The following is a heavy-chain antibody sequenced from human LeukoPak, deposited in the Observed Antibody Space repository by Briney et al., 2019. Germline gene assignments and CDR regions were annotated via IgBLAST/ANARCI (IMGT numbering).Heavy chain of an antibody. J-gene: IGHJ4*02. CDR3: ARDVCSGGSRYSNY. CDR2: INWNGGST. Sequence: PGGSLRLSCAASGFTFDDYGMSWVRQAPGKGLEWVSGINWNGGSTGYADSVKGRFTISRDNAKNSLYLQMNSLRAEDTALYYCARDVCSGGSRYSNYWGQGTLVTVSS. V-gene: IGHV3-20*04. D-gene: IGHD2-15*01. CDR1: GFTFDDYG.